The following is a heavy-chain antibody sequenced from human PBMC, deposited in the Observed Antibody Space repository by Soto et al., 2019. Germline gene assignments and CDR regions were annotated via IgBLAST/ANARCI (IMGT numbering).Heavy chain of an antibody. CDR2: ISPFSGHT. D-gene: IGHD3-3*01. Sequence: QVQLVQSGAEVKKPGASVKVSCKASGYTFTNYGISWVRQAPGQGLAWMGCISPFSGHTHYAQKHQGRVTMTTDPSTSTAHMDLRRMSPDDTAMYYCTSAASGSRFDESPLDSWGQGTLVTVSS. V-gene: IGHV1-18*01. J-gene: IGHJ4*02. CDR3: TSAASGSRFDESPLDS. CDR1: GYTFTNYG.